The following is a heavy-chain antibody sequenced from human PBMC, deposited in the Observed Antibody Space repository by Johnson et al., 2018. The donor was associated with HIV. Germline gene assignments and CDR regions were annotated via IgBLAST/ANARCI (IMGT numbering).Heavy chain of an antibody. CDR1: GFTFDDYA. V-gene: IGHV3-66*01. D-gene: IGHD3-10*01. Sequence: VQLVESGGGVVRPGGSLRLSCAASGFTFDDYAMSWVRQAPGKGLEWVSVIYSGGSTYYADSVKGRFSISRDNSKNTLYLQMNSLRAEDTAVYFCARERHYYGSVRPRERQGDAFDIWGQGTMVTVAS. J-gene: IGHJ3*02. CDR2: IYSGGST. CDR3: ARERHYYGSVRPRERQGDAFDI.